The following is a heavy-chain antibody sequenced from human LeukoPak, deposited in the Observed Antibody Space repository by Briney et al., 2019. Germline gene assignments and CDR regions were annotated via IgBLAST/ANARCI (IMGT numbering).Heavy chain of an antibody. CDR1: GYSLSSGFY. Sequence: SETLSLTRSVSGYSLSSGFYWDWIRQPPGKGLEWIGSFHHSGSTPYNPSPNSRATISLDPSKTQFSLKLSSVTAADTPVYYCARAYFSSWYMNWFDPWGQGTLVTVSS. J-gene: IGHJ5*02. V-gene: IGHV4-38-2*02. D-gene: IGHD6-13*01. CDR3: ARAYFSSWYMNWFDP. CDR2: FHHSGST.